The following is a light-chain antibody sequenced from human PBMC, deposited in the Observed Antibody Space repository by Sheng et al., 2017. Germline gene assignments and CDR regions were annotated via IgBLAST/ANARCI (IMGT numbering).Light chain of an antibody. CDR1: TSDVGGHNF. V-gene: IGLV2-14*03. J-gene: IGLJ2*01. CDR2: DVT. Sequence: QSALTQPASVSGSPGQSITISCTGTTSDVGGHNFVTWYQQHPDSAPKLIIYDVTKRPSGVSYRFSGSKSGNTASLTISGLQPEDEADYFCCSYISSATLYVVFGGGTKVTVL. CDR3: CSYISSATLYVV.